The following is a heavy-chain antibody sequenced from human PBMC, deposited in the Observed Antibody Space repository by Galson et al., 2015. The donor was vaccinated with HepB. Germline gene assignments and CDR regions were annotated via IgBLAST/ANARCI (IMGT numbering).Heavy chain of an antibody. CDR3: AADPHYESSGYYDAFDV. J-gene: IGHJ3*01. Sequence: SVKVSCKASGFVFTSSAVQWVRHARGQGLEYIGWIVVGTHKRSYAQKFRERVTITGDKSTRTAYMELGGLTSDDTAVYYCAADPHYESSGYYDAFDVWGQGTMVTVSS. V-gene: IGHV1-58*01. CDR2: IVVGTHKR. CDR1: GFVFTSSA. D-gene: IGHD3-22*01.